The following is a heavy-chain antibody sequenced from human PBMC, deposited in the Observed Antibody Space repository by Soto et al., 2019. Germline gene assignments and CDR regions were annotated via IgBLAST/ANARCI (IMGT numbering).Heavy chain of an antibody. CDR1: GFTFSRYW. V-gene: IGHV3-7*04. CDR3: ARAMGTDGWSNHPYDI. CDR2: IKHDGSEK. Sequence: PGGSLRLSCAASGFTFSRYWMDWVRQAPRKGLEWVATIKHDGSEKYYVDSVKGRFIISRDNAKNSVFLQMNGLRVEDTAVYFCARAMGTDGWSNHPYDISRQGTIVIVSS. J-gene: IGHJ3*02. D-gene: IGHD6-19*01.